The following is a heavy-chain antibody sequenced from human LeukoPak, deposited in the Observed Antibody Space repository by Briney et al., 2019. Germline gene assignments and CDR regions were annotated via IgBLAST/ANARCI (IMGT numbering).Heavy chain of an antibody. CDR3: ARALGWLPENY. Sequence: GGSLRLSCAASGFTFSSYWMSWVRQAPGKGLEWVATIKQDGSEKDYVDSVKGRFTISRDNAKNSLYLQMNSLRAEDTAVYYCARALGWLPENYWGQGTLVTVSS. D-gene: IGHD5-24*01. J-gene: IGHJ4*02. V-gene: IGHV3-7*01. CDR2: IKQDGSEK. CDR1: GFTFSSYW.